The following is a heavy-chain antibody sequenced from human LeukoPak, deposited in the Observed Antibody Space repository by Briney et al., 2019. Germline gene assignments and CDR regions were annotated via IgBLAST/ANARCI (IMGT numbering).Heavy chain of an antibody. CDR1: GGSISSGGYY. CDR2: IYYSGST. J-gene: IGHJ5*02. D-gene: IGHD1-26*01. Sequence: SETLSLTRTVSGGSISSGGYYWSWIRQHPGKGLEWIGYIYYSGSTYYNPSLKSRVTISVDTSKNQFSLKLSSVTAADTAVYYCARSPHLELNWFDPWGQGTLVTVSS. V-gene: IGHV4-31*03. CDR3: ARSPHLELNWFDP.